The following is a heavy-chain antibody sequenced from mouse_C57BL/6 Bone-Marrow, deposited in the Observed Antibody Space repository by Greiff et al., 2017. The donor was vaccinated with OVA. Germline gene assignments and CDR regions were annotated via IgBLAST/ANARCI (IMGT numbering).Heavy chain of an antibody. Sequence: VQLQQSVAELVRPGASVTLSCTASGFNIKNTYMHWVKQRPEQGLEWIGRIDPANGNTKYAPKFQGQATITADTSSNTAYLQLSSLTSEDTAIYYCARIITTVVATVDYWGKGTTLTVSS. CDR3: ARIITTVVATVDY. V-gene: IGHV14-3*01. J-gene: IGHJ2*01. CDR1: GFNIKNTY. D-gene: IGHD1-1*01. CDR2: IDPANGNT.